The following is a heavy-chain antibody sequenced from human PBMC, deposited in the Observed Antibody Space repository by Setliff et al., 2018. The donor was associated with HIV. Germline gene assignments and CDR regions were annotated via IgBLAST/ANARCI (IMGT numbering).Heavy chain of an antibody. CDR2: IYTSGNT. CDR3: ARRSDWFDP. CDR1: GGSISISD. J-gene: IGHJ5*02. V-gene: IGHV4-4*09. Sequence: ASETLSLTCTVSGGSISISDWSWIRQPPGKGLEWIGCIYTSGNTNYDPSLKSRVTISVGTSKNQFSLKLASVTAADTAVYFCARRSDWFDPWGQGTLVTVSS.